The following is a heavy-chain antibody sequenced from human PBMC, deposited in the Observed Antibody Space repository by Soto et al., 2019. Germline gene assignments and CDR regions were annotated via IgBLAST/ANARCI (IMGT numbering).Heavy chain of an antibody. D-gene: IGHD3-10*01. V-gene: IGHV3-30*18. Sequence: PGGSLRLSCAASGFTFSSYGMHWIRQAPGKGLEWVAVISYDGSNKYYADSVKGRFTISRDNSKNTLYLQMNSLRAEDTAVYYCAKDTSYYGSGSYSNWFDPWGQGTLVTVSS. CDR2: ISYDGSNK. CDR1: GFTFSSYG. CDR3: AKDTSYYGSGSYSNWFDP. J-gene: IGHJ5*02.